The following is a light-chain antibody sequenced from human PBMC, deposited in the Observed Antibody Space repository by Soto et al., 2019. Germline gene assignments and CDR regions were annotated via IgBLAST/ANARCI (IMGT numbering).Light chain of an antibody. CDR3: QKYDSAPET. V-gene: IGKV1-27*01. J-gene: IGKJ3*01. Sequence: DIQMTQSPSSLSASVGDRVTITCRASQGISNYLAWYQQKPGKVPKLLIYATSTLQSGVPFRFSGSGFGTDFTLTISSLQPEDVATYYCQKYDSAPETFGPGTKVDIK. CDR1: QGISNY. CDR2: ATS.